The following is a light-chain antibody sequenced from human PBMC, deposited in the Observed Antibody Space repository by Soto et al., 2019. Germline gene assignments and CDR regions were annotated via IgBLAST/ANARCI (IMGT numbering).Light chain of an antibody. V-gene: IGLV2-14*01. CDR2: EVG. CDR3: SSYTSSNTLV. Sequence: QSVLTQPASVSGSPGQSITISCTGTSSDVGGYKYVSWYQQHPGKAPKLMIYEVGNRPSGVSQRFSGSKSGNTASLTIFGLQAEDEADYYCSSYTSSNTLVFGGGTKATVL. J-gene: IGLJ3*02. CDR1: SSDVGGYKY.